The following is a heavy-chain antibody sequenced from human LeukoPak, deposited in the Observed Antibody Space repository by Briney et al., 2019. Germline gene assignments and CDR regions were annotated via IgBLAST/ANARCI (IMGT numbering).Heavy chain of an antibody. V-gene: IGHV1-3*01. J-gene: IGHJ5*02. CDR1: GYTFTSYA. CDR2: INAGSGNT. Sequence: GASVKVSCKASGYTFTSYAMHWVRQAPGQRLEWMGWINAGSGNTKYSQKFQGRVTITRDTSASTAYMELSSLRSEDTAVYYCARPSGSYFMWFDPWGQGTLVTVSS. CDR3: ARPSGSYFMWFDP. D-gene: IGHD1-26*01.